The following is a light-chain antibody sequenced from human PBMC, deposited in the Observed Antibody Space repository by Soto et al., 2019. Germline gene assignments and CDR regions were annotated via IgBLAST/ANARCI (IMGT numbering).Light chain of an antibody. CDR3: QQFYNYPRT. J-gene: IGKJ1*01. CDR2: DAS. CDR1: QDIGTY. V-gene: IGKV1-8*01. Sequence: IRMTQSPSSFSASTGDRVSITCRATQDIGTYLALYQQIPGKAPKLLIYDASTLQTGVPSRFSGSGSGTDFTLTISYLQSEDFGTYYCQQFYNYPRTFGQGTKVDIK.